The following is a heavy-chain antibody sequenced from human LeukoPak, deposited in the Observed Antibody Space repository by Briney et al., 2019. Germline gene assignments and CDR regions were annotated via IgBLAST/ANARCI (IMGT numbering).Heavy chain of an antibody. Sequence: PSETLSLTCAVSSGSISSTTWWSWVRAPPGKGLEWIGEVNHSGNTYYNPSLTSRVTISVDMSDNQFSPKMTSMTAADTAVYFCALGYHDVWELWGQGSLVTVSS. CDR1: SGSISSTTW. J-gene: IGHJ4*02. CDR3: ALGYHDVWEL. CDR2: VNHSGNT. V-gene: IGHV4-4*02. D-gene: IGHD6-25*01.